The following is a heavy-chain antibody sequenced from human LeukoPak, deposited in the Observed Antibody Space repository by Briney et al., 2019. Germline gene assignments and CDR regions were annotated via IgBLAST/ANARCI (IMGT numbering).Heavy chain of an antibody. J-gene: IGHJ3*02. V-gene: IGHV4-34*01. CDR1: GGSFSGYY. CDR3: ARHRRITMIVVVGAFDI. D-gene: IGHD3-22*01. Sequence: SETLSLTCAVYGGSFSGYYWSWIRQPPGKGLEWIGEINHSGSTNYNPSLKGRVTISVDTSKNQFSLKLSSVTAADTAVYYCARHRRITMIVVVGAFDIWGQGTMVTVSS. CDR2: INHSGST.